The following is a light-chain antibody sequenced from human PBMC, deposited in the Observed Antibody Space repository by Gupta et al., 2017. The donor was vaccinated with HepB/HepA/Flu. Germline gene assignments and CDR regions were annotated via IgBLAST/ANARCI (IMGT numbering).Light chain of an antibody. CDR2: DAS. Sequence: EIVLTQSPGTLTVSPGERATLSCRASQSVRSSHLAWYPQTLGQAPRLVIYDASRRATGIPEGYSCSGSGTDFTLTISRLQPEDVAVYSCQQDGSSPLTFGGGTKVEIK. V-gene: IGKV3-20*01. CDR3: QQDGSSPLT. J-gene: IGKJ4*01. CDR1: QSVRSSH.